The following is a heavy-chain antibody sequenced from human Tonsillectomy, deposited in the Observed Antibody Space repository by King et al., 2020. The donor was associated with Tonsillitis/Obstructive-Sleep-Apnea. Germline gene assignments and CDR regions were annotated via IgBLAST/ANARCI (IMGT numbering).Heavy chain of an antibody. CDR3: ARRTAGFSSSWFDY. D-gene: IGHD6-13*01. J-gene: IGHJ5*01. V-gene: IGHV1-69*01. CDR2: IIPIFGRT. Sequence: VQLVQSGAEVKKPESSVKVSCKASGGTFSSYAISWVRQAPRQGLEWMGGIIPIFGRTNYAQKFQGRGTITADESTSTAYMELSSLRSEDTAVYFCARRTAGFSSSWFDYLGQGTLVTVSS. CDR1: GGTFSSYA.